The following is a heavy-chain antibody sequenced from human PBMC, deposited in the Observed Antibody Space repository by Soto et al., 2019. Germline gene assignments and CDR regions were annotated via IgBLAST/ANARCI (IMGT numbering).Heavy chain of an antibody. Sequence: GGSLRLSCAASGFTFSSYGMHWVRQAPGKGLEWVAVIWYDGSNKYYADSVKGRFTISRDNSKNTLYLQMNSLRAEDTAVYYCARDTSLVYYDSSGYPPLLPIGDAFDIWGQGTMVTVSS. CDR1: GFTFSSYG. CDR3: ARDTSLVYYDSSGYPPLLPIGDAFDI. J-gene: IGHJ3*02. CDR2: IWYDGSNK. V-gene: IGHV3-33*01. D-gene: IGHD3-22*01.